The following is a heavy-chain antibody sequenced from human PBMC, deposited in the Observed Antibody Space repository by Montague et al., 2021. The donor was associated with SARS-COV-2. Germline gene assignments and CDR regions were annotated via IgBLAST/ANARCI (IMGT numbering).Heavy chain of an antibody. V-gene: IGHV3-48*03. CDR1: GFTFSSYE. D-gene: IGHD6-19*01. CDR2: ISSSGSTI. Sequence: SLRLSCAASGFTFSSYEMNWVRQAPGKGLEWVSCISSSGSTIYYADSVKGRFTISRDNAKNSLYLQMNSLRAEDTAVYYCARSGNIAVAGTLWFDYYYYMDVWGKGTTVTVSS. J-gene: IGHJ6*03. CDR3: ARSGNIAVAGTLWFDYYYYMDV.